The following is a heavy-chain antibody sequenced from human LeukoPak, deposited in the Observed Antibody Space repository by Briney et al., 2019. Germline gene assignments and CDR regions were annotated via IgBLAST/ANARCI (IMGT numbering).Heavy chain of an antibody. CDR3: AKLDSSGWSRPFDY. Sequence: GGSLRLSCAASGFTFSSYAMHWVRQAPGKGLEWVAVMTHDGSNKYYGDSVKGRFTISRDNSKNTLYLQMNSLRAEDTAVYYCAKLDSSGWSRPFDYWGQGTLVTVSS. D-gene: IGHD6-19*01. CDR1: GFTFSSYA. V-gene: IGHV3-30*18. CDR2: MTHDGSNK. J-gene: IGHJ4*02.